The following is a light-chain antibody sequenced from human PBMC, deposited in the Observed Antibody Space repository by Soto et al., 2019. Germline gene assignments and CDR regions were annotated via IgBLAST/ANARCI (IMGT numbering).Light chain of an antibody. CDR1: ASINRR. CDR3: QRFDTSNAMYF. CDR2: KSS. Sequence: DIQMTQSPSTLSASVGDRVTITCRASASINRRLAWYQQKPGSAPKLLIYKSSTLESGVPSRFSGSGYGTEFTLTISGLQPDDFATYYCQRFDTSNAMYFFGPGTKVDIK. J-gene: IGKJ2*01. V-gene: IGKV1-5*03.